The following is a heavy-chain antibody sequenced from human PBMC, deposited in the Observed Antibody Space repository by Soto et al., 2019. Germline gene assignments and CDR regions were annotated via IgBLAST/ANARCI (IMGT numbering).Heavy chain of an antibody. V-gene: IGHV3-30*03. CDR3: ARAESAAGANDY. CDR2: ILHDGSNE. D-gene: IGHD6-13*01. J-gene: IGHJ4*02. CDR1: GFTFSHYG. Sequence: PGGSLRLSCAAPGFTFSHYGMHWVRQAPGKGLEWLAHILHDGSNEYYADSVKGRFTISRDNAKNSLSLQMSSLRAEDTAVYYCARAESAAGANDYWGQGALVTVSS.